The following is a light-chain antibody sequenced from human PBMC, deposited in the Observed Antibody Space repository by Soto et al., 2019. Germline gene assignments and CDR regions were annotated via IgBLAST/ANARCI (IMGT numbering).Light chain of an antibody. V-gene: IGLV2-23*02. Sequence: QSVLTQPASVSGSPGQSLTISRTGTSSDVGSYNLVSWYQQHPGKAPKLMIYEVSKRPSGVSNRFSGSKSGNTASLTISGLQAEDEADYYCCSYAGSSTCVFGTGTKVTVL. CDR2: EVS. J-gene: IGLJ1*01. CDR1: SSDVGSYNL. CDR3: CSYAGSSTCV.